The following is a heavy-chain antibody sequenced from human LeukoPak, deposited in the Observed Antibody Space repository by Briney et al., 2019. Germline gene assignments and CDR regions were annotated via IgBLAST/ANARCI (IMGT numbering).Heavy chain of an antibody. CDR1: GGTFCSYA. D-gene: IGHD1-7*01. V-gene: IGHV1-69*05. J-gene: IGHJ6*03. CDR3: ARTMMGMTGTTEEYYYYYYKDV. Sequence: SVKVSCKASGGTFCSYAISWVRQAPGQGLEWMGRIIPIFGTANYAQQFQVRVTITTDESTSTAYIELSSLKSEDTAVYDCARTMMGMTGTTEEYYYYYYKDVWGKGTTVTVS. CDR2: IIPIFGTA.